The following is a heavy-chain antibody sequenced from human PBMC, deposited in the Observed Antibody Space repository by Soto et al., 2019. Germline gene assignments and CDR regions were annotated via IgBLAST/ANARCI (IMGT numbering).Heavy chain of an antibody. D-gene: IGHD5-18*01. CDR3: ARGVDTAKGPYFDY. CDR2: IIPIFGTA. V-gene: IGHV1-69*12. Sequence: QVQLVQSGAEVKKPGSSVKVCCKASGGTFSSYAISWVRQAPGQGLEWMGGIIPIFGTANYAQKFQGRVTITADESTSTAYMELSSLRSEDTAVYYCARGVDTAKGPYFDYWGQGTLVTVSS. CDR1: GGTFSSYA. J-gene: IGHJ4*02.